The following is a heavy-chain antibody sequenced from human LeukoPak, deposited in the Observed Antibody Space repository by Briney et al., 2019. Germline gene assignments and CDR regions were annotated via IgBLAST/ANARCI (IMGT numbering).Heavy chain of an antibody. CDR2: IFYSGST. D-gene: IGHD5/OR15-5a*01. J-gene: IGHJ6*03. CDR3: ARVVFAFYYYMDV. V-gene: IGHV4-31*03. CDR1: GGSISSSGHY. Sequence: SQALSLTCTVSGGSISSSGHYWSWIRQHPGKGPEWIGNIFYSGSTYYNPSLTSRVTISVDTSKNQFSLNMSSVTAADTAVYYCARVVFAFYYYMDVWGKGTTVTVSS.